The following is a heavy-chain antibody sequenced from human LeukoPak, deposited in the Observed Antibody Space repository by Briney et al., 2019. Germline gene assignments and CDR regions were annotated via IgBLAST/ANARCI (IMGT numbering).Heavy chain of an antibody. CDR3: AKDRIPTVTKTFDP. CDR1: GFTFSSYA. CDR2: ISGSGGST. D-gene: IGHD4-11*01. V-gene: IGHV3-23*01. Sequence: PGGSLRPSCAASGFTFSSYAMSWVRQAPGKGLEWVSAISGSGGSTYYADSVKGRFTISRDNSKNTLYLQMNSLRAEDTAVYYCAKDRIPTVTKTFDPWGQGTLVTVSS. J-gene: IGHJ5*02.